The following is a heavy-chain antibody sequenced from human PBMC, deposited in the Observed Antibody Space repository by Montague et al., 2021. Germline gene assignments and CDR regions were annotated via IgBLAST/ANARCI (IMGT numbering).Heavy chain of an antibody. CDR1: GDSDASKDAT. J-gene: IGHJ4*02. CDR2: TYYRSKRYN. Sequence: CAISGDSDASKDATWNWIRQSPSIGLQWLGRTYYRSKRYNDYAESVKSRITIDPDTSKHQFSLHLNSVTPEDTAVYYCARIPVGSKYYFDFWGQGTLVTVSS. V-gene: IGHV6-1*01. D-gene: IGHD2-2*01. CDR3: ARIPVGSKYYFDF.